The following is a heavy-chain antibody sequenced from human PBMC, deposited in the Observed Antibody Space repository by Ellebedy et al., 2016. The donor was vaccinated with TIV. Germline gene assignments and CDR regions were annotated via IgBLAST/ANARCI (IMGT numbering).Heavy chain of an antibody. V-gene: IGHV4-34*01. Sequence: MPSETLSLTCAVYGGSFSGYYWSWIRQPPGKGLEWIGEINHSGSTNYNPSLKSRVTISVDTSKNQFSLKLSSVTAADTAVYYCARDVVAAMYFDYWGQGTLVTVSS. CDR1: GGSFSGYY. D-gene: IGHD2-15*01. CDR3: ARDVVAAMYFDY. J-gene: IGHJ4*02. CDR2: INHSGST.